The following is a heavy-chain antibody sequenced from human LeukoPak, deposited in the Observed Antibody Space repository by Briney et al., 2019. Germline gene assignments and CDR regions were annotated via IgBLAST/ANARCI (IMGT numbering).Heavy chain of an antibody. CDR3: ARHPYYDTSAYYVY. CDR2: ISTYNGKT. D-gene: IGHD3-22*01. Sequence: ASVKVSFKGSGYTFTSYSISWVRQAPGQGLEWMGWISTYNGKTTYAQRFQGRVIMTTDTSTKTVYMELSSLRSDDSAVYYCARHPYYDTSAYYVYWGQGTLVTVSS. CDR1: GYTFTSYS. V-gene: IGHV1-18*01. J-gene: IGHJ4*02.